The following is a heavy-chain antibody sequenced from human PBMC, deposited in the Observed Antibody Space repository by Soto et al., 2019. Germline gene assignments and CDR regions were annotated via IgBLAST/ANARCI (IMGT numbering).Heavy chain of an antibody. Sequence: QVQLMQSGAEVKKPGASVKVSCKASGYTFTSYGISWARQAPGQGLEWMGWISAYNGNTNYAQKLQGRVTMTTDTSTSTAYMELRSLRSDDTAVYYCARDGIAVAGTPSYYYYGMDVWGQGTTVTVSS. V-gene: IGHV1-18*01. CDR1: GYTFTSYG. CDR2: ISAYNGNT. D-gene: IGHD6-19*01. J-gene: IGHJ6*02. CDR3: ARDGIAVAGTPSYYYYGMDV.